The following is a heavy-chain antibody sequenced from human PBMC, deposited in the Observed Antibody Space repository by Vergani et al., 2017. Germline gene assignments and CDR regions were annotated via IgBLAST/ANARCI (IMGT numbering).Heavy chain of an antibody. CDR3: ARWRYCSGGSCYGTEDFQH. V-gene: IGHV5-51*01. J-gene: IGHJ1*01. CDR2: IYPGDSDT. Sequence: EVQLVQSGAEVKKPGESLKISCKGSGYSFTSYWIGWVRQMPGKGLEWMGIIYPGDSDTRYSPSFQGQVTISADKSISTAYLQWSSLKASDTAMYYCARWRYCSGGSCYGTEDFQHWGQGTLVTVSS. CDR1: GYSFTSYW. D-gene: IGHD2-15*01.